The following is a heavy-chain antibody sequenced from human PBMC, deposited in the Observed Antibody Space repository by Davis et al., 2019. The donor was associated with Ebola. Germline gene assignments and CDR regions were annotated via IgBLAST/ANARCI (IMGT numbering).Heavy chain of an antibody. Sequence: GESLKISCAASGFTFSSYAMTWVRQAPGKGLEWVSAISGSGGNTYYADSVKGRFTISRDNSKNTLYLQMNSLRAEDTAVYYCATQPGGSGSYFYYWGLGTLVTVSS. V-gene: IGHV3-23*01. CDR2: ISGSGGNT. J-gene: IGHJ4*02. CDR1: GFTFSSYA. CDR3: ATQPGGSGSYFYY. D-gene: IGHD3-10*01.